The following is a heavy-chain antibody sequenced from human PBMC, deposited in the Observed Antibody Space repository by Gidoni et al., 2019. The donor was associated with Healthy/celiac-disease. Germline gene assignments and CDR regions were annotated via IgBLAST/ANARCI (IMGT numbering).Heavy chain of an antibody. Sequence: QVQLVQSGAEVKKPGASVKVSCKASGYTFTGYYMHWVRRAPGQGLEWMGWINPNSGGTNYAQKFQGRVTMTRDTSISTAYMELSRLRSDDTAVYYCVPLLGEQLGQGPPDYWGQGTLVTVSS. V-gene: IGHV1-2*02. CDR1: GYTFTGYY. D-gene: IGHD6-6*01. CDR3: VPLLGEQLGQGPPDY. J-gene: IGHJ4*02. CDR2: INPNSGGT.